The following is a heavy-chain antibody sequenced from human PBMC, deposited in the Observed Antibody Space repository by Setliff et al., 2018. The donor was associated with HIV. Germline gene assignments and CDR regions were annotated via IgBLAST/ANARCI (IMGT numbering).Heavy chain of an antibody. D-gene: IGHD3-3*01. CDR1: GSTFTGYY. CDR3: ARLPFITIFGVLNGDDGFDI. Sequence: ASVQVSCKASGSTFTGYYMHWVRQAPGQGPEWLGRINPKSGGTRYAQKFQGRVSMTRDTAISTAYMELSRLRSDDSAVYYCARLPFITIFGVLNGDDGFDIWGQGTMVTVSS. CDR2: INPKSGGT. V-gene: IGHV1-2*06. J-gene: IGHJ3*02.